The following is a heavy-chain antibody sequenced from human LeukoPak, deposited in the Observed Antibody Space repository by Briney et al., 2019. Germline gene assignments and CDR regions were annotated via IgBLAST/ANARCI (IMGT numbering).Heavy chain of an antibody. J-gene: IGHJ3*02. D-gene: IGHD3-22*01. Sequence: SETLSLTCTVSGGSISSYYWSWIRQPPGKGLEWIGYIYYSGSTNYNPSLKSRVTISVDTSRNQFSLKLSSVTAADTAVYYCAFSYDSSGYQGPDAFDIWGQGTMATVSS. CDR2: IYYSGST. CDR1: GGSISSYY. CDR3: AFSYDSSGYQGPDAFDI. V-gene: IGHV4-59*08.